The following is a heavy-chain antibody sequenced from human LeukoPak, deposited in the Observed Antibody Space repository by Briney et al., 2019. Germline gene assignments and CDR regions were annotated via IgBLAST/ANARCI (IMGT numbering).Heavy chain of an antibody. J-gene: IGHJ4*02. V-gene: IGHV4-39*01. CDR1: GGPVSSSSYY. D-gene: IGHD1-26*01. CDR3: ATWDSGRYSQIDN. Sequence: PSGTLSLTCTVSGGPVSSSSYYWGWVRQSPEKGLECIGTIYYAGDTYYKPSLESRLTISVDTSKNQFSLKLRSVTAADTAVYYCATWDSGRYSQIDNWGQGTLVTVSS. CDR2: IYYAGDT.